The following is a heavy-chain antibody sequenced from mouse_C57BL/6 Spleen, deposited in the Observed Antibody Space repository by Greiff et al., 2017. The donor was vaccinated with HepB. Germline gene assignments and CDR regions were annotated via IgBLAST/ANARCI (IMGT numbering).Heavy chain of an antibody. Sequence: QVQLKESGAELVKPGASVKMSCKASGYTFTTYPIEWVKQNHGKSLEWIGNFHPYNDDTKYNEKFKGKATLTVEKSSSTVYLELSRLTSDDSAVYYCARRGNWGAWFAYWGQGTLVTVSA. J-gene: IGHJ3*01. CDR3: ARRGNWGAWFAY. CDR2: FHPYNDDT. V-gene: IGHV1-47*01. CDR1: GYTFTTYP. D-gene: IGHD4-1*01.